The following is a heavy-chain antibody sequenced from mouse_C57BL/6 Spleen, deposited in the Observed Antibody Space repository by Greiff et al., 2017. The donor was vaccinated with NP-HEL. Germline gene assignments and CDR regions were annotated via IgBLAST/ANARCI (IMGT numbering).Heavy chain of an antibody. CDR1: GFTFSSYA. CDR2: ISSGGDYI. J-gene: IGHJ3*01. CDR3: TRDRVGFAY. Sequence: EVHLVESGAGLVKPGGSLKLSCAASGFTFSSYAMSWVRQTPEKRLEWVAYISSGGDYIYYADTVKGRFTISRDNARNTLYLQMSSLKSEDTAMYYCTRDRVGFAYWGQGTLVTVSA. V-gene: IGHV5-9-1*02.